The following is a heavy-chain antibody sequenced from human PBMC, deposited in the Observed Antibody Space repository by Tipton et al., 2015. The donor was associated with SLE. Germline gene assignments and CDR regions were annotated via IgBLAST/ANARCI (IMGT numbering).Heavy chain of an antibody. CDR3: ATDRKWEPRS. J-gene: IGHJ4*02. D-gene: IGHD1-26*01. V-gene: IGHV3-49*03. Sequence: RSLRLSCTASGFTFGDYAMSWFRQAPGKGLEWVGFIRSKAFGGTREYAASVKGRFTISRDDSKNIAYLQLNSLKTEDTAVYYCATDRKWEPRSWGQGTLVTVSS. CDR1: GFTFGDYA. CDR2: IRSKAFGGTR.